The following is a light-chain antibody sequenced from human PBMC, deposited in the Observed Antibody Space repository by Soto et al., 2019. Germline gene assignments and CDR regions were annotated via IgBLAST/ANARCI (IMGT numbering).Light chain of an antibody. V-gene: IGLV3-25*03. J-gene: IGLJ2*01. Sequence: SYELTQPPSVSVSPGQTARITCSGDALPKQYAYWYQQKPGQAPVLMIYKDNERPSGIPERFSGSSSGTTVTLTISGVQAEDEADYYCQSTYSSGNHVVFGGGTKVTVL. CDR3: QSTYSSGNHVV. CDR2: KDN. CDR1: ALPKQY.